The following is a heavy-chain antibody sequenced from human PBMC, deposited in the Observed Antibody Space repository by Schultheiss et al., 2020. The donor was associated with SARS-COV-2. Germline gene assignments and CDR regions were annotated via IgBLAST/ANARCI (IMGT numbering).Heavy chain of an antibody. CDR3: ARDEGTWIQLWLNY. Sequence: GGSLRLSCEVSAFTFSTYAMDWVRQAPGKGLDWVAMISFDGTNTNYADSVKGRFTISRDNSKNTLYLQMNSLRAEDTAVYYCARDEGTWIQLWLNYWGQGTLVTVSS. CDR1: AFTFSTYA. CDR2: ISFDGTNT. D-gene: IGHD5-18*01. J-gene: IGHJ4*02. V-gene: IGHV3-30-3*01.